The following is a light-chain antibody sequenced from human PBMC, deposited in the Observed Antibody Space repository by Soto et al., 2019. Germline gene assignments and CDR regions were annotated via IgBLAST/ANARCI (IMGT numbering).Light chain of an antibody. CDR3: QQRSNCPST. J-gene: IGKJ4*01. CDR2: DAS. CDR1: QSVSSY. V-gene: IGKV3-11*01. Sequence: EIVLTQSPATLSLSPGERATLSCRASQSVSSYLAWYQQKHGQAPRLLIYDASTRATGIPARFSGSGSGTDFTLTISSLEPEDFAVYYCQQRSNCPSTFGGGTKVEIK.